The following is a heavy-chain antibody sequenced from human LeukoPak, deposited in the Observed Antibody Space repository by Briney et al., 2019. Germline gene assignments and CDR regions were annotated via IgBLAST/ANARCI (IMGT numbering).Heavy chain of an antibody. CDR3: ARDLVVGARHGY. D-gene: IGHD1-26*01. CDR2: ISDYNGNT. V-gene: IGHV1-18*01. J-gene: IGHJ4*02. Sequence: AXVKVSCKASGYTFTSYGISWVRQAPGQGLEWMGWISDYNGNTNYAQKLQGRVTMTTDTSTSTAYMELRSLRSDDTAVYYCARDLVVGARHGYWGQGTLVTVSS. CDR1: GYTFTSYG.